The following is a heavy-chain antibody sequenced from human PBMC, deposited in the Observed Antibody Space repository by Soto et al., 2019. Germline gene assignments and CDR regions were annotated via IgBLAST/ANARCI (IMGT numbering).Heavy chain of an antibody. CDR3: AKGGGTVVCYY. J-gene: IGHJ4*02. CDR2: ITGNSDST. V-gene: IGHV3-23*01. D-gene: IGHD2-15*01. CDR1: GFTFSSSA. Sequence: EVQLLESGGGSVQPGGSLRLSCAASGFTFSSSAMSWVRQAPGKGLEWVSSITGNSDSTYYADSVEGRFTISRDNSKNTLYLQMNSLRAEDTAVYYCAKGGGTVVCYYWGQGTLVTVSS.